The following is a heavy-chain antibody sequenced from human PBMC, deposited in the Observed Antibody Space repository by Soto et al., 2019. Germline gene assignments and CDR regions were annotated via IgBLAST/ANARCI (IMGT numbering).Heavy chain of an antibody. CDR3: ARDFFDSSDYTTNWFDP. J-gene: IGHJ5*02. CDR1: GASIRSSTFY. Sequence: ETLSLTCTVSGASIRSSTFYWGWIRQPPGKGLESIANIYYDGSTYYNPSLKSRVTISVDTSKNQFSLKLTSVTAADAALYYCARDFFDSSDYTTNWFDPWGQGTLGTVSS. V-gene: IGHV4-39*01. D-gene: IGHD3-22*01. CDR2: IYYDGST.